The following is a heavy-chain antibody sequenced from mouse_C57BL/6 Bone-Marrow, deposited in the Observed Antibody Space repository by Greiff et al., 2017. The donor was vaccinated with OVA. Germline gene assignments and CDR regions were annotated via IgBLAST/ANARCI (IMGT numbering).Heavy chain of an antibody. CDR3: VRGGTSPFAY. D-gene: IGHD4-1*01. J-gene: IGHJ3*01. Sequence: EVQLHQSGPELVKPGASVKISCKASGYSFTGYYMNWVKQSPEKSLEWIGAINPSTGGTTYNQKFKAKATLTVDKSSSTAYMQLTSLTSEDSAFYNCVRGGTSPFAYWGQGTLVTVSA. V-gene: IGHV1-42*01. CDR1: GYSFTGYY. CDR2: INPSTGGT.